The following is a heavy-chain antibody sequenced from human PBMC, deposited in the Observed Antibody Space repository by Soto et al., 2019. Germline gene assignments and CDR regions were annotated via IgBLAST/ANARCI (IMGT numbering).Heavy chain of an antibody. V-gene: IGHV1-69*01. CDR1: GGTFSSYA. Sequence: QVQLVQSGAEVKKPGSSVKVSCKASGGTFSSYAISWVRQAPGQGLEWMGGSIPISGTANYAQKFQGRVTITADESTSTAYMELSSLRSEYTAVYYCARSQGSSTSLEIYYYYYYGMDVWGQGTTVTVSS. D-gene: IGHD2-2*01. CDR2: SIPISGTA. J-gene: IGHJ6*02. CDR3: ARSQGSSTSLEIYYYYYYGMDV.